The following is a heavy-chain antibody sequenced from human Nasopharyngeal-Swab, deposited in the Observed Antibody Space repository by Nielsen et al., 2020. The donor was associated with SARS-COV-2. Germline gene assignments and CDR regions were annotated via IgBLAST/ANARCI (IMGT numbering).Heavy chain of an antibody. D-gene: IGHD5-24*01. J-gene: IGHJ3*02. CDR1: GFTFDDYA. Sequence: SLKISCAASGFTFDDYAMHWVRQAPGKGLEWVPGISWNSGSIGYADSVKGRFTISRDNAKNSLYLQMNSLRAEDTALYYCAKLPTILSDAFDIWGQGTMVTVSS. V-gene: IGHV3-9*01. CDR3: AKLPTILSDAFDI. CDR2: ISWNSGSI.